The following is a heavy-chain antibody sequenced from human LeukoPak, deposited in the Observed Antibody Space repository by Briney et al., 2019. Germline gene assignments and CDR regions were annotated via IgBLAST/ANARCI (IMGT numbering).Heavy chain of an antibody. J-gene: IGHJ6*03. CDR2: ISSSGRTI. Sequence: GGSLRLSCAASGFTFSSYEMNWVRQAPGKGLEWVSYISSSGRTIYYEDSVKGQFSISRDNAKNSLYLQMNSLRAEDTAVYYCAKTYYMDVWGKGTTVTISS. CDR3: AKTYYMDV. V-gene: IGHV3-48*03. CDR1: GFTFSSYE.